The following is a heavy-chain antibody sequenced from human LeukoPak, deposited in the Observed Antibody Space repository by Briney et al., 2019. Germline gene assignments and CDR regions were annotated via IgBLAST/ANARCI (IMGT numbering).Heavy chain of an antibody. J-gene: IGHJ4*02. CDR3: ARTRFGDQGSRIDF. CDR2: IDWDDDK. V-gene: IGHV2-70*17. Sequence: SGPALVKPTQTLTLTCTFSGFSLTTSAMCVSWIRQPPEKALEWLARIDWDDDKFYSTSLKTRLTISKDTYKNQVVLTMTNMDPVDTATYYCARTRFGDQGSRIDFWGQGTLVTVSS. D-gene: IGHD3-10*01. CDR1: GFSLTTSAMC.